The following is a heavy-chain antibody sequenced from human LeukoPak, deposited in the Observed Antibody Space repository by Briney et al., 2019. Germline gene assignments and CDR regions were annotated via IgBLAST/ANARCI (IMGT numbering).Heavy chain of an antibody. V-gene: IGHV1-69*01. CDR2: IIPIFGTA. J-gene: IGHJ6*02. CDR1: GGTFISYA. Sequence: SSVKVSCKASGGTFISYAISWVRQAPGQGLEWMGGIIPIFGTANYAQKFQGRVTITADESTSTAYMELSSLRSEDTAVYYCARDYREMATIRDWGSPQYYYYGMDVWGQGTTVTVSS. D-gene: IGHD5-24*01. CDR3: ARDYREMATIRDWGSPQYYYYGMDV.